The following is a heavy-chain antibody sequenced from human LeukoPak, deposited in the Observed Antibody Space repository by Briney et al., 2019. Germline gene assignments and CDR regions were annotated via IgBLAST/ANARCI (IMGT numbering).Heavy chain of an antibody. Sequence: SETLSLTCTVSGGSINNNDYYWGWIRQPPGKGLEWIGSIYYSGNTHYNPSLKSRIAISIDTSKSQFSLILTSVTAADTAVYYCARRSLYFGWFDPWGQGTLVTVSS. D-gene: IGHD2/OR15-2a*01. CDR3: ARRSLYFGWFDP. J-gene: IGHJ5*02. CDR2: IYYSGNT. V-gene: IGHV4-39*07. CDR1: GGSINNNDYY.